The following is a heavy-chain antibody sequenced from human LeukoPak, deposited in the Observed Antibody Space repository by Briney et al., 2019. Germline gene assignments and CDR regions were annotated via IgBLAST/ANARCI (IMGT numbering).Heavy chain of an antibody. CDR3: ARVDIVVVPAARRGRGDYYYYGMDV. D-gene: IGHD2-2*01. CDR2: INHSGST. V-gene: IGHV4-34*01. Sequence: PSETLSLTCAVYGGSFSGYYWSLIRQPPGKGLEWIGEINHSGSTNYNPSLKSRVTISVDTSKNQFSLKLSSVTAADTAVYYCARVDIVVVPAARRGRGDYYYYGMDVWGQGTTVTVSS. CDR1: GGSFSGYY. J-gene: IGHJ6*02.